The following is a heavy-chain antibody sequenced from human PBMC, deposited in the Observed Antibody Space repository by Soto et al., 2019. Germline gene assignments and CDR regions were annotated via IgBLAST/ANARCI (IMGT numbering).Heavy chain of an antibody. D-gene: IGHD3-16*02. CDR3: ARVKRISYIWGSYLKSYYYYYMDV. CDR2: INHSGST. J-gene: IGHJ6*03. V-gene: IGHV4-34*01. Sequence: QVQLQQWGAGLLKPSETLSLTCAVYGGSFSGYYWSWIRQPPGKGLEWIGEINHSGSTNYNPSLNSRFTISVDTSKNQFSLKLSSVIAADTAVYYCARVKRISYIWGSYLKSYYYYYMDVWGKGTTVTVSS. CDR1: GGSFSGYY.